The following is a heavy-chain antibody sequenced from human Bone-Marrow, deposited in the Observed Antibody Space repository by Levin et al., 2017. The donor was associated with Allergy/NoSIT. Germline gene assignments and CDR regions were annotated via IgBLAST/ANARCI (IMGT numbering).Heavy chain of an antibody. V-gene: IGHV3-33*01. CDR1: GFTFSSYG. Sequence: PGGSLRLSCAASGFTFSSYGMHWVRQAPGKGLEWVAVIWYDGSNKYYADSVKGRFTISRDNSKNTLYLQMNSLRAEDTAVYYCASAGGSRGDGSGSYYHYWGQGTLVTVSS. J-gene: IGHJ4*02. D-gene: IGHD3-10*01. CDR3: ASAGGSRGDGSGSYYHY. CDR2: IWYDGSNK.